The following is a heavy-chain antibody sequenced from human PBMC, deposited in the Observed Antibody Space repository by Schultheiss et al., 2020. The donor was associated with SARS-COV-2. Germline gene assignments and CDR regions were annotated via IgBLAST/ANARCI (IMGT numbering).Heavy chain of an antibody. D-gene: IGHD6-6*01. Sequence: GSLRLSCSASGFTFSSYAMHWVRQAPGKGLEWIGTIYYRGSIYYNPSLKSRVTISVDTSNNQFSLKLSSVTAADTAVYYCARDLRGSSSMDVWGQGTTVTVSS. CDR1: GFTFSSYA. J-gene: IGHJ6*02. V-gene: IGHV4-59*01. CDR2: IYYRGSI. CDR3: ARDLRGSSSMDV.